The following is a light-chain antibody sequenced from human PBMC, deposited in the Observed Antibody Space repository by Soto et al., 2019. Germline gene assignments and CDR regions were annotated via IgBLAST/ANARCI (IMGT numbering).Light chain of an antibody. CDR3: QQYATSPLT. J-gene: IGKJ4*01. V-gene: IGKV3-20*01. Sequence: VLTQSPGTLSLSPGERATLSCRASQSVSIIYSAWYQQKPGQAPRLLIYGAASRAAGIPDRFSGSVSGTDLILTISRLEPEDFAVYYCQQYATSPLTFGGGTKVDI. CDR2: GAA. CDR1: QSVSIIY.